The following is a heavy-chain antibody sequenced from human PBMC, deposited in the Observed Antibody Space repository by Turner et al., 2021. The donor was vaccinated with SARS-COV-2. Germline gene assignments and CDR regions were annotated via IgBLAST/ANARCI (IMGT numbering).Heavy chain of an antibody. J-gene: IGHJ4*02. D-gene: IGHD2-21*02. CDR1: GYTLTELS. Sequence: QVQLVQSGAEVKNPGASVKVSCKVSGYTLTELSMHWVRQAPGKGLEWMGGFDPEDGETIYAQKFQGRVTMTEDTSTDTAYMELSSLRSEDTALYYCATGYAYCGGDCSIHYWGQGTLVTVSS. CDR3: ATGYAYCGGDCSIHY. CDR2: FDPEDGET. V-gene: IGHV1-24*01.